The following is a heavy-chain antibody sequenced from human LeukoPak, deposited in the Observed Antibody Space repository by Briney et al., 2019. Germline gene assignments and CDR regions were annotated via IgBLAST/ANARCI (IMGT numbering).Heavy chain of an antibody. J-gene: IGHJ4*02. V-gene: IGHV5-51*01. Sequence: GESLQISCKGSGYSFSNYWIGWVRQMPGKGLERMGIIYPGDSDTRYSPSFQGQVTISADKSINTAYLQWSGLKASDTAMYYCARHRIQGATNSHFDYWGQGTLVTVSS. CDR1: GYSFSNYW. CDR3: ARHRIQGATNSHFDY. D-gene: IGHD1-26*01. CDR2: IYPGDSDT.